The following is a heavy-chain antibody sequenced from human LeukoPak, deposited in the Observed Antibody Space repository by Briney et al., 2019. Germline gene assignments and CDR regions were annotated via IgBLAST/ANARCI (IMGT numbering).Heavy chain of an antibody. CDR2: IFPGDSDT. Sequence: GESLKISCKASGYTFTTYWIGWVRQIPGKGLEWMGIIFPGDSDTRHSPPFQGQGTISADKSITTAYLQWSSLKASDTAIYYCARPDSGGYWGQGTLVTVSS. CDR1: GYTFTTYW. V-gene: IGHV5-51*01. D-gene: IGHD4-23*01. CDR3: ARPDSGGY. J-gene: IGHJ4*02.